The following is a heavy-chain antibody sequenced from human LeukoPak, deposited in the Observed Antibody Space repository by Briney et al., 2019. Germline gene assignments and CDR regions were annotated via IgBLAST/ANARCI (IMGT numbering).Heavy chain of an antibody. CDR1: GGTFSSYA. D-gene: IGHD3-10*01. CDR2: IIPIFGTA. J-gene: IGHJ4*02. V-gene: IGHV1-69*05. Sequence: SVKVSCKASGGTFSSYAISWVRQAPGQGLEWMGRIIPIFGTANYAQKFQGRVTITTDESTSTAYMELSSLRSEDTAVYYCAREAILMVRGVIRRNYFDYWGQGTLVTVSS. CDR3: AREAILMVRGVIRRNYFDY.